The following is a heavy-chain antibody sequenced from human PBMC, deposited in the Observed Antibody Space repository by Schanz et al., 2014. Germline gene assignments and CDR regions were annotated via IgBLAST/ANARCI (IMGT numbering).Heavy chain of an antibody. Sequence: QVQLVPFGGGVVQPGGSLRLSCAASGFTFTSYSMHWVRQAPFRGLYLVSFIRSDGSSKYYADSVRGRFTISRDDSKNTLYLQMNSLRPEDTAVYYCAKEDRNHNSDYVYWGQGTLVTVSS. D-gene: IGHD3-22*01. CDR3: AKEDRNHNSDYVY. CDR1: GFTFTSYS. J-gene: IGHJ4*02. V-gene: IGHV3-30*02. CDR2: IRSDGSSK.